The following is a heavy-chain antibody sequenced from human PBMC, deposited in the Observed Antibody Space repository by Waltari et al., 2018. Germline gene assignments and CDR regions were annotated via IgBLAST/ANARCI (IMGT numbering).Heavy chain of an antibody. CDR3: ARCPYGDYVLDY. CDR2: IYYSGRT. J-gene: IGHJ4*02. CDR1: GGSISSHY. V-gene: IGHV4-59*11. Sequence: QVQLQESGPGLVKPSETLSLTCTVSGGSISSHYWSWIRQPPGKGLEWIGYIYYSGRTNYNPSLKSRVTISVDTSKNQFSLKLSSVTAADTAVYYCARCPYGDYVLDYWGQGTLVTVSS. D-gene: IGHD4-17*01.